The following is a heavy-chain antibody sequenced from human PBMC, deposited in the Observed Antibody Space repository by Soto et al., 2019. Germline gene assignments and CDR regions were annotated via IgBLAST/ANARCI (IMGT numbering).Heavy chain of an antibody. J-gene: IGHJ4*02. D-gene: IGHD2-21*01. CDR1: GGSISSTNYY. CDR2: IYYSGST. Sequence: PSETLSLTCTFSGGSISSTNYYWGWIRQPPGKGLEWIGSIYYSGSTSYNPSLKSRVTISVDTSKNQLSLKLSSVTAADTAVYYCARVIISKYYFGYWGQGTQVTSPQ. V-gene: IGHV4-39*01. CDR3: ARVIISKYYFGY.